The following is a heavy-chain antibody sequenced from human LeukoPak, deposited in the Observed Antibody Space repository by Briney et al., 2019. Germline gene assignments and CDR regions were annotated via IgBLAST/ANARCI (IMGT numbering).Heavy chain of an antibody. Sequence: PSETLSLTCAVYGGSFSDYYWSWIRQPPGKGLEWIGEINHSGSTNYNPSLKSRVTISVDTSKNQFSLKLSSVTAADTAVYYCARRGGQYDYSIDYWGQGTLVTVSS. CDR2: INHSGST. CDR3: ARRGGQYDYSIDY. CDR1: GGSFSDYY. J-gene: IGHJ4*02. D-gene: IGHD4-11*01. V-gene: IGHV4-34*01.